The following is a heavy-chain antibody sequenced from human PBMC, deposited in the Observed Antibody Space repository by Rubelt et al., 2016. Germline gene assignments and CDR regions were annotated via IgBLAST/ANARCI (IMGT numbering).Heavy chain of an antibody. D-gene: IGHD3-10*01. CDR1: GGSITSSSYY. Sequence: QLQLQESGPGLVKPSETLSLTCTVSGGSITSSSYYWGWIRQPPGKGLEWIGSIYYSGSTYYNPSLKRRVTISVDTSKNHFSRNRMWVPAAYTSVYYLTRGGVRGNWFDPWGQGTLVTVSS. J-gene: IGHJ5*02. CDR3: TRGGVRGNWFDP. CDR2: IYYSGST. V-gene: IGHV4-39*07.